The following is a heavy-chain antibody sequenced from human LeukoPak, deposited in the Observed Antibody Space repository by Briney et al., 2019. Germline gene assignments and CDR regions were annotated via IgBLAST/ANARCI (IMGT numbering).Heavy chain of an antibody. V-gene: IGHV6-1*01. CDR3: ARDPDSSYEWGPFDP. D-gene: IGHD1-26*01. CDR2: TYYRSKWNS. CDR1: GDSVSSNSAS. Sequence: SQTLSLTCAISGDSVSSNSASWNWIRQSPSRGLEWLGRTYYRSKWNSDYAVSVNSRITINPDTSKNQFSLHLNSVTPEDTAVYYCARDPDSSYEWGPFDPWGQGTLVTVSS. J-gene: IGHJ5*02.